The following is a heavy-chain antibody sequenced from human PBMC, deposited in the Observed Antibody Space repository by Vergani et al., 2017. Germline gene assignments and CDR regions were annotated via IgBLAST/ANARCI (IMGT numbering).Heavy chain of an antibody. CDR3: AKDLSYYDSSGYYPY. J-gene: IGHJ4*02. Sequence: EVQLVESGGGLVKPGGSLRLSCAASGFTFSNAWMSWVRQAPGKGLEWVSAISGSGGSTYYADSVKGRFTISRDNSKNTLYLQMNSLRAEDTAVYYCAKDLSYYDSSGYYPYWGQGTLVTVSS. CDR1: GFTFSNAW. V-gene: IGHV3-23*04. CDR2: ISGSGGST. D-gene: IGHD3-22*01.